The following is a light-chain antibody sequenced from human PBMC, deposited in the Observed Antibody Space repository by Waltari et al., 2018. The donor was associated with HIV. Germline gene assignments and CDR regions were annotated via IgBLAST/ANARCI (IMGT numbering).Light chain of an antibody. J-gene: IGLJ2*01. V-gene: IGLV2-23*02. CDR2: EVN. CDR1: ISDIGSYNL. CDR3: CSYAGGRVFVL. Sequence: QSALRQPASVSGSPGQSITISCTGTISDIGSYNLVSWYQQYPGRAPKLIIYEVNKRPAVVSDRCAGCKCGKRASVTVAGVKVEDEADYYCCSYAGGRVFVLFGGGTRLTV.